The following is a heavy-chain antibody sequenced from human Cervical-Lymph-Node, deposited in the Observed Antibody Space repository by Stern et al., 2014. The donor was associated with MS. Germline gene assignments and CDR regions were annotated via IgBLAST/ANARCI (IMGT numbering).Heavy chain of an antibody. CDR2: IIPMFGTT. J-gene: IGHJ5*02. CDR1: RDTFNHYA. CDR3: AREQGDYGSGSDYSWFDP. V-gene: IGHV1-69*06. D-gene: IGHD3-10*01. Sequence: QVQLVQSGAELKKPGSSAKVSCKASRDTFNHYALSWVRQAPGQGLEWMGGIIPMFGTTSYSQKFQGRVTITADISTTTAYMELSSLTPEDTAVYFCAREQGDYGSGSDYSWFDPWGQGTLVTVSS.